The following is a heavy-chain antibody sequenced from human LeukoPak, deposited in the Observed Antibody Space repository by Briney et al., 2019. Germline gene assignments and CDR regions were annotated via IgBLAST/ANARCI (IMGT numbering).Heavy chain of an antibody. V-gene: IGHV1-69*06. J-gene: IGHJ6*03. CDR1: GGTLSSYA. CDR2: IIPIYGTA. CDR3: ARVVVVVPAAIGEHYYYMDV. D-gene: IGHD2-2*01. Sequence: SVKVSCKASGGTLSSYAISWVRQAPGQGLEWMGGIIPIYGTANYAQKVQGRVTITADKSTSTFYMELSGLRSEDTAVYYCARVVVVVPAAIGEHYYYMDVWGKGTTVTVSS.